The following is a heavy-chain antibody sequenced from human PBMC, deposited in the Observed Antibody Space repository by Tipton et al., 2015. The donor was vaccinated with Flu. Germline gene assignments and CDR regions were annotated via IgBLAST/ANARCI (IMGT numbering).Heavy chain of an antibody. J-gene: IGHJ4*02. CDR2: TYNAGGI. D-gene: IGHD2-21*01. Sequence: TLSLTCTVSGGSISSYYWSWIRQSPGKGLEWIANTYNAGGINYNPSLKSRATISVDTPRNQFSLKLIAVTAADTAVYYCAASPWGLHGDSYFELWGRGALVTVSS. V-gene: IGHV4-4*09. CDR3: AASPWGLHGDSYFEL. CDR1: GGSISSYY.